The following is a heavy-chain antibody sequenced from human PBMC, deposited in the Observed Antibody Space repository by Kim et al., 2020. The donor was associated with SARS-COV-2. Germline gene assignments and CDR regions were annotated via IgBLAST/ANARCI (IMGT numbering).Heavy chain of an antibody. D-gene: IGHD6-6*01. CDR3: ATHRPGGKGMDV. V-gene: IGHV3-74*01. CDR2: INSDGSST. J-gene: IGHJ6*02. CDR1: EFTFSSYW. Sequence: GSLRLSCAASEFTFSSYWMHWVRQAPGKGLVWVSRINSDGSSTTYADSVKGRFTISRDNAKNTLYLQMNSLRVEDTAVYYCATHRPGGKGMDVWGQGTTVTVS.